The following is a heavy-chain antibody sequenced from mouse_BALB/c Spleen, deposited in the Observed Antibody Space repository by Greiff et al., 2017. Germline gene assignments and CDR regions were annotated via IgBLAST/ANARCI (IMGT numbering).Heavy chain of an antibody. Sequence: EVQLVESGGGLVQPGGSRKLSCAASGFTFSSFGMHWVRQAPEKGLEWVAYISSGSSTIYYADTVKGRFTISRDNPKNTLFLQMTSLRSEDTAMYYCARGFLYDGYYVWAMDYWGQGTSVTVSS. CDR3: ARGFLYDGYYVWAMDY. CDR1: GFTFSSFG. D-gene: IGHD2-3*01. CDR2: ISSGSSTI. J-gene: IGHJ4*01. V-gene: IGHV5-17*02.